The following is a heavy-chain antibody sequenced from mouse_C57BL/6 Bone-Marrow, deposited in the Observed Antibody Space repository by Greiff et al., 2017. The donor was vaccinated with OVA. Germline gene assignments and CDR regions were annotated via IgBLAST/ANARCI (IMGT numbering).Heavy chain of an antibody. J-gene: IGHJ4*01. CDR2: FHPYNDDT. D-gene: IGHD5-1-1*01. CDR3: ARHNTHDAMDY. V-gene: IGHV1-47*01. Sequence: VKVVESGAELVKPGASVKMSCKASGYTFTTYPIEWMKQNHGKSLEWIGNFHPYNDDTKYNEKFKGKATLTVEKSSSTVYLELSRLTSDDSAVYYCARHNTHDAMDYWGQGTSVTVSS. CDR1: GYTFTTYP.